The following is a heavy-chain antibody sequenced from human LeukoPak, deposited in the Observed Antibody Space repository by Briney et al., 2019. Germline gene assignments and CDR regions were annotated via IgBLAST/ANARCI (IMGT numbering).Heavy chain of an antibody. CDR3: ARGSDYDILTGQDAFDI. CDR2: IWYDGSNK. CDR1: GFTFSSFG. D-gene: IGHD3-9*01. J-gene: IGHJ3*02. Sequence: PGGSLRLSCAASGFTFSSFGMHWVRQAPGKGLEWVAVIWYDGSNKYYADSVKGRFTISRDNSKNTLYLQMNSLRAEDTAVYYCARGSDYDILTGQDAFDIWGQGTMVTVSS. V-gene: IGHV3-33*01.